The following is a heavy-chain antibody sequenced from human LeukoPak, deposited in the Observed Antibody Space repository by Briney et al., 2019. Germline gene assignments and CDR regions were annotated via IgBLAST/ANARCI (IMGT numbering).Heavy chain of an antibody. CDR3: ARRGKDIVVVPAAPGGYYYMDV. CDR1: GGSISSGGYY. V-gene: IGHV4-31*03. J-gene: IGHJ6*03. Sequence: PSETLSLTCTVSGGSISSGGYYWSWIRQHPGKGLEWIGYIYYSGSTYYNPSLKSRVTISVDTSKNQFSLKLSSVTAADTAVYYCARRGKDIVVVPAAPGGYYYMDVWGKGTTVTVSS. CDR2: IYYSGST. D-gene: IGHD2-2*01.